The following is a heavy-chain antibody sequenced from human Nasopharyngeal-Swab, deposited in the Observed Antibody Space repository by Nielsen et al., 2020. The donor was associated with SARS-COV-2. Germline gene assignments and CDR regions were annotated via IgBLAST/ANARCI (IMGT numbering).Heavy chain of an antibody. CDR3: ARERDKYSGSYNFDY. CDR1: GGTFSSYA. V-gene: IGHV1-69*01. CDR2: IIPIFGTA. D-gene: IGHD1-26*01. J-gene: IGHJ4*02. Sequence: KVSCKASGGTFSSYAISWVRQAPGQGLEWMGGIIPIFGTANYAQKFQGRVTITADESTSTAYMELSSLRSEDTAVYYCARERDKYSGSYNFDYWGQGTLVTVSS.